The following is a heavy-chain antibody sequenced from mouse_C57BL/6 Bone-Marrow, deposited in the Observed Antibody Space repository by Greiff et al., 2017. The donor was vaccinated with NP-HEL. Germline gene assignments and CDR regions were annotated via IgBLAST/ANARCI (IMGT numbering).Heavy chain of an antibody. Sequence: QVQLQQPGAELVRPGSSVKLSCKASGYTFTSYWMHWVKQRPIQGLEWIGNIDPSDSETHYNQKFKDKATLTVDKSSSTAYMQLSSLTSEDSAVYYCARSWGTPVVVWYFDYWGQGTTLTVSS. CDR2: IDPSDSET. D-gene: IGHD1-1*01. CDR3: ARSWGTPVVVWYFDY. V-gene: IGHV1-52*01. J-gene: IGHJ2*01. CDR1: GYTFTSYW.